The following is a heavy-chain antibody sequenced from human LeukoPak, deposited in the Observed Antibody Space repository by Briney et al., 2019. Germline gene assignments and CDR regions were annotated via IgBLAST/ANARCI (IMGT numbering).Heavy chain of an antibody. Sequence: SETLSLTCAVYGGSFSGYYWSWIRQPPGKGLEWIGEINHSGSTNYNPSLKSRVTISVDTSKNQFSLKLSSVTAADTAVYYCARTPMIVAVTYYYYGMDVWGQGTTVTVSS. D-gene: IGHD3-22*01. J-gene: IGHJ6*02. CDR2: INHSGST. V-gene: IGHV4-34*01. CDR1: GGSFSGYY. CDR3: ARTPMIVAVTYYYYGMDV.